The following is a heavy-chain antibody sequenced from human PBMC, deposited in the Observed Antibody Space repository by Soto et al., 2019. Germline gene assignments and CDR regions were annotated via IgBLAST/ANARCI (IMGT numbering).Heavy chain of an antibody. Sequence: PGGSLRLSCAASGFTFSSYGMHWVRQAPGKGLEWVAVISYDGSNKYYADSVKGRFTISRDNSKNTLYLQMNSLRAEDTAVYYCAKRRITGTTFGAFDIWGQGTMVTVSS. CDR2: ISYDGSNK. V-gene: IGHV3-30*18. CDR1: GFTFSSYG. D-gene: IGHD1-7*01. CDR3: AKRRITGTTFGAFDI. J-gene: IGHJ3*02.